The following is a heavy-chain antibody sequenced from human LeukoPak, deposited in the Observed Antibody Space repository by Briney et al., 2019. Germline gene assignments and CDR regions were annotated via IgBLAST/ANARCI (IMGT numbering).Heavy chain of an antibody. CDR2: IGTAGDT. J-gene: IGHJ3*02. V-gene: IGHV3-13*01. CDR1: GFTFSSYD. Sequence: GGSLRLSCAASGFTFSSYDMHWVRQATGKGLAWVSAIGTAGDTYYPGSVKGRFTISRENAKNSLYLQMNSLRAGDTAVYYCARALNVGGAHDAFDIWGQGTMVTVSS. CDR3: ARALNVGGAHDAFDI. D-gene: IGHD2-21*01.